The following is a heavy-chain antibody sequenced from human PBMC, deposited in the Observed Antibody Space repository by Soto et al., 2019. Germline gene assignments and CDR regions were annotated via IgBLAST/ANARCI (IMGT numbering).Heavy chain of an antibody. CDR2: IYCSXST. J-gene: IGHJ6*02. CDR3: SSVWLPNIHDCMYV. Sequence: SETLSLRWSVACGSISSYYGSWIRQPPWKGLESLGYIYCSXSTHYNHFLKSRVTISVETSKNQFSLKLSSVTAAETAVYYCSSVWLPNIHDCMYVGGQGTTVTLSS. D-gene: IGHD5-12*01. CDR1: CGSISSYY. V-gene: IGHV4-59*01.